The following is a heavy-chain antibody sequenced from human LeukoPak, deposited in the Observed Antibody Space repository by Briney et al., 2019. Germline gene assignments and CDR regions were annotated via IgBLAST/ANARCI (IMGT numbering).Heavy chain of an antibody. Sequence: PGGSLRLSCAASGFTFNNAWMSWVRQAPGKGLEWVGRVKSKTDGGTTDFAAPVKGRFSISRDDSKNTLYLQMNSLKTEDTAVYYCATGKGDYGDYRGAFDIWGQGTMVTVSS. CDR2: VKSKTDGGTT. V-gene: IGHV3-15*01. CDR1: GFTFNNAW. D-gene: IGHD4-17*01. CDR3: ATGKGDYGDYRGAFDI. J-gene: IGHJ3*02.